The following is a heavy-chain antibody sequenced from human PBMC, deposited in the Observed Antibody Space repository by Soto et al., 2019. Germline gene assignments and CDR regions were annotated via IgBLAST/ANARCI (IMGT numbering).Heavy chain of an antibody. CDR2: ISRDGRST. V-gene: IGHV3-64D*08. Sequence: GGSLRLSCSASGFTFSMHSMHWVRQTPGRALEYVSAISRDGRSTFYADSVKGRFTISIDNSKNTLYLRMNSLRSDDTAVYYCVKEANPFINTLVVLIFDYWGQGT. CDR3: VKEANPFINTLVVLIFDY. CDR1: GFTFSMHS. J-gene: IGHJ4*02. D-gene: IGHD3-22*01.